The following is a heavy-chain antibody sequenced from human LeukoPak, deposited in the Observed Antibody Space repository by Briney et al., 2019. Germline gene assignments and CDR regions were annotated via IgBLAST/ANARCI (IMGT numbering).Heavy chain of an antibody. J-gene: IGHJ4*02. CDR2: ISSSGSTI. V-gene: IGHV3-11*04. CDR1: GFTFSDYY. D-gene: IGHD3-10*01. Sequence: GGSLRLSCAASGFTFSDYYMSWIRQAPGKGLEWVSYISSSGSTIYYADSVKGRFTISKDNAKNSLYLQMNSLRAEDTAVYYCAGDPGVPGTVRAGYFDYWGQGTLVTVSS. CDR3: AGDPGVPGTVRAGYFDY.